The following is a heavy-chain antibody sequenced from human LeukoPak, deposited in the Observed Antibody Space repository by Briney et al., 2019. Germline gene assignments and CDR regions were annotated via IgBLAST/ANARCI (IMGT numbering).Heavy chain of an antibody. CDR1: GFTFSSYG. Sequence: PGRSLRLSCAASGFTFSSYGMHWVRQAPGKGLEWVAFIRYDGSNKYYADSVKGRFTISRDNSKNTLYLQMNSLRAEDTAVYYCAKERVWFGELWGYFDYWGQGTLVTVSS. CDR3: AKERVWFGELWGYFDY. CDR2: IRYDGSNK. J-gene: IGHJ4*02. V-gene: IGHV3-30*02. D-gene: IGHD3-10*01.